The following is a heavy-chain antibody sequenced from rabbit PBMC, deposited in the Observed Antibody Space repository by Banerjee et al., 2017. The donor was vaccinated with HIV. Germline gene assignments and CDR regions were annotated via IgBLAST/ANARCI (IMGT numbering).Heavy chain of an antibody. CDR1: GFDFSSNA. J-gene: IGHJ4*01. D-gene: IGHD4-1*01. Sequence: QEQLVESGGGLVQPEGSLTLTCKASGFDFSSNAMCWVRQAPGKGPEWIASIYNGDGSTYYANWVKGRFTISKTSSTTVTLQMTSLTAADTATYFCARDLAGAIGWNFNLWGPGTLVTVS. V-gene: IGHV1S47*01. CDR3: ARDLAGAIGWNFNL. CDR2: IYNGDGST.